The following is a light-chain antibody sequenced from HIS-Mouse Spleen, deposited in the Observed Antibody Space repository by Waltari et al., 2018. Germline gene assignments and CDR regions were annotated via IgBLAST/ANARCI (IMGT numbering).Light chain of an antibody. CDR1: QLGDKY. CDR2: QDS. V-gene: IGLV3-1*01. J-gene: IGLJ2*01. CDR3: QAWDSSTAV. Sequence: SYELTQPPSVSVSPGQTASITCSGNQLGDKYACWYQQKPGQSPRLVIYQDSKRPSGIPERFSGSNSGNTATLTISGTQAMDEADYYCQAWDSSTAVFGGGTKLTVL.